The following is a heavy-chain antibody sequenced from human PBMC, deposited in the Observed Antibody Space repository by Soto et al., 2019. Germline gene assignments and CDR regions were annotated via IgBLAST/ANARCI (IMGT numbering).Heavy chain of an antibody. V-gene: IGHV3-23*01. CDR2: ISGSGGST. CDR3: AKGGHIVVVPAAMTTDDLRMDV. D-gene: IGHD2-2*01. Sequence: LILSCAASGFTFSSYAMSWVRQAPGKGLEWVSAISGSGGSTYYADSVKGRFTISRDNSKNTLYLQMNSLRAEDTAVYYCAKGGHIVVVPAAMTTDDLRMDVWGQGTTVTVSS. CDR1: GFTFSSYA. J-gene: IGHJ6*02.